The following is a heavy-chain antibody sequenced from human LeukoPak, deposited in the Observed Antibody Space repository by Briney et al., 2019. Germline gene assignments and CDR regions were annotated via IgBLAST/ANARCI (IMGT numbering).Heavy chain of an antibody. Sequence: GESLQISCQGSGYSFTNYWIGWVRQMPGKDLEWMGSIYPGDSDTRYSPSFQSQVTISADKSISTASLQWATLEASDTAMYYCVRLVYGGSSRHFQDWGQGTLVTVSS. CDR3: VRLVYGGSSRHFQD. CDR1: GYSFTNYW. J-gene: IGHJ1*01. CDR2: IYPGDSDT. D-gene: IGHD4-23*01. V-gene: IGHV5-51*01.